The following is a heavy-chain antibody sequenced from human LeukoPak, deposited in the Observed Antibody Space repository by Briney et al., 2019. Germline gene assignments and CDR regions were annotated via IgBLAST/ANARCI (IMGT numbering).Heavy chain of an antibody. Sequence: SETLSLTCTVSGGSISSYYWSWIRQPAGKGLEWIGRICTSGSTNYNPSLKSRVTMSVDTSKNQFSLKLSSVTAADTAVYYCARDGEYQLLYNWFDPWGQGTLVTVSS. V-gene: IGHV4-4*07. CDR2: ICTSGST. CDR3: ARDGEYQLLYNWFDP. D-gene: IGHD2-2*01. J-gene: IGHJ5*02. CDR1: GGSISSYY.